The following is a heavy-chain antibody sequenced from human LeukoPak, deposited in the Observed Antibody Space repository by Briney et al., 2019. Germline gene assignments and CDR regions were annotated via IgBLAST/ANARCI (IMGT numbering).Heavy chain of an antibody. J-gene: IGHJ5*02. D-gene: IGHD2-2*01. V-gene: IGHV3-23*01. CDR2: INGGGGGGT. Sequence: PGGSLRLSCAASGFTFSNYAMSWVRQAPGKGLERVSGINGGGGGGTFHADSVRGRFTISRDNSKNTLYLQMSSLRAEDTAVYYCAASLPNIVVVPAAKGPFGSWGQGTLVTVSS. CDR3: AASLPNIVVVPAAKGPFGS. CDR1: GFTFSNYA.